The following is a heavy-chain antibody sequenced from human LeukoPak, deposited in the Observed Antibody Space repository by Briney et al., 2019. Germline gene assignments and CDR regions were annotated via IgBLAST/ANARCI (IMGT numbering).Heavy chain of an antibody. CDR1: GFSFDTYW. D-gene: IGHD4-17*01. Sequence: GGSLRLSCAVSGFSFDTYWMTGVRQAPGKGLEWVANIKPDGSEKYYVDSVKGRFTISRDNARNSLYLQMNSLRAEDTAVYYCARHPYGVLDYWGQGTLVTVTS. CDR3: ARHPYGVLDY. J-gene: IGHJ4*02. V-gene: IGHV3-7*01. CDR2: IKPDGSEK.